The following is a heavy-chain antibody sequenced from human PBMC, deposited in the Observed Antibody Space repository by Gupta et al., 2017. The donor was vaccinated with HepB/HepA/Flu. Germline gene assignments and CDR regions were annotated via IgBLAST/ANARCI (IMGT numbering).Heavy chain of an antibody. Sequence: QVQLVESGGGVVQPGRSLRLSCAASGFTFSSYGMHWVRQAPGKGLEWVAVISYDGSNKYYADSVKGRFTISRDNSKNTLYLQMNSLRAEDTAVYYCAKDRYSSSWYDSGIDYWGQGTLVTVSS. CDR2: ISYDGSNK. CDR3: AKDRYSSSWYDSGIDY. CDR1: GFTFSSYG. J-gene: IGHJ4*02. D-gene: IGHD6-13*01. V-gene: IGHV3-30*18.